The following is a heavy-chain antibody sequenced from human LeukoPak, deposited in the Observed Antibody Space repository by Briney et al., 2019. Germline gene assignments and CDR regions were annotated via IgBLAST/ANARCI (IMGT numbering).Heavy chain of an antibody. CDR1: GFTFSSYG. CDR2: ISSSSSYI. D-gene: IGHD4-17*01. CDR3: ARVRPTVTGYFDY. V-gene: IGHV3-21*01. J-gene: IGHJ4*02. Sequence: GGSLRLSCAGSGFTFSSYGMNWVRQAPGKGLEWVSSISSSSSYIYYADSVKGRFTISRDNAKNSLYLQMNSLRAEDTAVYYCARVRPTVTGYFDYWGQGTLVTVSS.